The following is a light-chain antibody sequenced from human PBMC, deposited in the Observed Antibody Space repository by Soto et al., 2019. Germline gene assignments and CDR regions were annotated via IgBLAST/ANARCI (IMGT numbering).Light chain of an antibody. CDR2: EVS. J-gene: IGLJ1*01. V-gene: IGLV2-14*01. CDR3: NSYATGNTRV. Sequence: QSALTQPASVSGSPGQSITISCTGSSSDIGDYDYVSWYQQHPGKAPKVLISEVSNRPSGVSNRFSGSKSGNTASLTISGLLAEDEADYYCNSYATGNTRVFGTGTKVTVL. CDR1: SSDIGDYDY.